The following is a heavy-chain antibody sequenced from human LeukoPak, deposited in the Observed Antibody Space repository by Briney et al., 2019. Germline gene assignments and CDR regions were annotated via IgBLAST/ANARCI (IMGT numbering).Heavy chain of an antibody. CDR3: ASLGSGSPLHDY. J-gene: IGHJ4*02. CDR2: TYDRSKWYN. CDR1: GDSVSSNSAA. V-gene: IGHV6-1*01. Sequence: SQTLSLTCAISGDSVSSNSAAWNWIRQSPSRGLQWLGRTYDRSKWYNDYAVYMKSRIPINPNTSKNQFSLQLNSVTPDDTAVYYCASLGSGSPLHDYWGQGTLVTVSS. D-gene: IGHD3-10*01.